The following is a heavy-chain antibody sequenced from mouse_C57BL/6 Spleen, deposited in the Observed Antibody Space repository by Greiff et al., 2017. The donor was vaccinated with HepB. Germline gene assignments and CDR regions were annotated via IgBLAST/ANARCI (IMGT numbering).Heavy chain of an antibody. Sequence: EVQLQQSGPELVKPGASVKISCKASGYTFTDYYMNWVKQSHGKSLEWIGDINPNNGGTSYNQKFKGKATLTVDKSSSTAYMELRSLTSEDSAVYYCARYGGIYYDYGYYFDYWGQGTTLTVSS. J-gene: IGHJ2*01. CDR3: ARYGGIYYDYGYYFDY. CDR1: GYTFTDYY. D-gene: IGHD2-4*01. V-gene: IGHV1-26*01. CDR2: INPNNGGT.